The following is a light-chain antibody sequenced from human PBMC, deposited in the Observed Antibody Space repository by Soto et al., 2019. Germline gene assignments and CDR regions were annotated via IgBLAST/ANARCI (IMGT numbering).Light chain of an antibody. CDR1: QSISSY. CDR2: DAS. J-gene: IGKJ4*01. CDR3: QQYNSVSLLT. Sequence: DIQMTQSPSSLSASVGDRVTITCRASQSISSYLNWYQQKPGKAPKLLIYDASSLESGVPSRFSGSGSGTEFTLTISSLQPDDFATYYCQQYNSVSLLTFGGGTKVDIK. V-gene: IGKV1-5*01.